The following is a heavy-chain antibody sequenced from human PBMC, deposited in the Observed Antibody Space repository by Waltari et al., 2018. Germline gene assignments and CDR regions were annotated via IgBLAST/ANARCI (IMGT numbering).Heavy chain of an antibody. J-gene: IGHJ6*02. CDR2: INAGNGNT. D-gene: IGHD3-3*01. CDR1: GYTFTSYA. V-gene: IGHV1-3*01. Sequence: QVQLVQSGAEVKKPGASVKVSCKASGYTFTSYAMHCVRKAPGQRLEWMGWINAGNGNTKYSQKFQGRVTITRDTSASTAYMELSSLRSEDTAVYYCAKDYDFWSGYYHDYYYYGMDVWGQGTTVTVSS. CDR3: AKDYDFWSGYYHDYYYYGMDV.